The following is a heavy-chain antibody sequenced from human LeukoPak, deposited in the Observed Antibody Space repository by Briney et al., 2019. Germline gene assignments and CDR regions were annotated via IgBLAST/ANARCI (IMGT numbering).Heavy chain of an antibody. CDR2: ISHRGGI. D-gene: IGHD3-16*02. CDR1: GGSFSGCN. Sequence: SETLSLTCGVYGGSFSGCNWNWIRQSPGRGLEWIAEISHRGGINYNPSLKSRVTISVDTSRNHFSLQLSSVTAADTAVYYCARRDVWGTYRLMYYFDYWGQGTLVTVSS. J-gene: IGHJ4*02. V-gene: IGHV4-34*01. CDR3: ARRDVWGTYRLMYYFDY.